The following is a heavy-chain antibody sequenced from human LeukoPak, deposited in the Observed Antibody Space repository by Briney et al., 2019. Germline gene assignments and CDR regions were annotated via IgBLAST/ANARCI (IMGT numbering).Heavy chain of an antibody. J-gene: IGHJ4*02. CDR2: ISSSRSTI. CDR3: ARDCSSTSCYEPRY. V-gene: IGHV3-48*02. CDR1: AFTFSSFS. D-gene: IGHD2-2*01. Sequence: SGGSLRLSCAASAFTFSSFSMNWVRQAPGKGLEWVSYISSSRSTIYYADSVKGRFTISRDNAKNSLYLQMNSLRDEDTAVYYCARDCSSTSCYEPRYWGQGTLVTVSS.